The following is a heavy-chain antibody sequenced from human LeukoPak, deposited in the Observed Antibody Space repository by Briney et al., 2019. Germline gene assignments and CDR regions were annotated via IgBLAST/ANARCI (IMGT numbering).Heavy chain of an antibody. CDR1: GFTFSSYS. CDR3: ARESSSSWRFDY. CDR2: ISSSRSYI. Sequence: GGSLRLSRAASGFTFSSYSMNWVRQAPGKGLEWVSSISSSRSYIYYADSVKGRFTISRDNAKNSLYLQMNSLRAEDTAVYYCARESSSSWRFDYWGQGTLVTVSS. D-gene: IGHD6-13*01. V-gene: IGHV3-21*01. J-gene: IGHJ4*02.